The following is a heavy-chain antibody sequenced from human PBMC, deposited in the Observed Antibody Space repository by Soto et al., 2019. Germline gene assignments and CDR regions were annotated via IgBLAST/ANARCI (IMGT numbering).Heavy chain of an antibody. CDR3: ARSRRIVGARFDY. D-gene: IGHD1-26*01. CDR1: GYTFTSYA. V-gene: IGHV1-3*01. Sequence: ASVKVSCKASGYTFTSYAMHWVRQAPGQRLEWMGWINAGNGNTKYSQKFQGRVTITRDTSTSTAYMELRSLRSDDTAVYYCARSRRIVGARFDYWGQGTLVTVSS. CDR2: INAGNGNT. J-gene: IGHJ4*02.